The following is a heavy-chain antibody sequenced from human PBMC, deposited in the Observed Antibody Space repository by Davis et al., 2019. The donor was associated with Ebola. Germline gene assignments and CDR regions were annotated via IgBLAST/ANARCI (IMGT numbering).Heavy chain of an antibody. V-gene: IGHV1-18*04. D-gene: IGHD6-13*01. CDR2: ISGYNGNT. Sequence: ASVQVSCKASGYTFPDYYIHWVRPAPGQGLEWMGWISGYNGNTKYAQNLQGRVTMTTDTSTSTAYMELRSLSSDDTAVYFCARGGSSWSAEYFQHWGQGTLVTVSS. CDR1: GYTFPDYY. CDR3: ARGGSSWSAEYFQH. J-gene: IGHJ1*01.